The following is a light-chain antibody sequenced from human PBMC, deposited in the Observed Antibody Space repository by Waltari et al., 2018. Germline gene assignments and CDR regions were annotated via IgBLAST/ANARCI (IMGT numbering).Light chain of an antibody. CDR3: QQYSSFST. Sequence: DIQMTQSPSSLSASVGDRVTITCRASESISIYLNWFQQKPGKAPKALIYGASSLQSVVPSRFSGSGSGTDFTLTISSLQPEDFATYYCQQYSSFSTFGLGTKV. V-gene: IGKV1-39*01. CDR2: GAS. J-gene: IGKJ1*01. CDR1: ESISIY.